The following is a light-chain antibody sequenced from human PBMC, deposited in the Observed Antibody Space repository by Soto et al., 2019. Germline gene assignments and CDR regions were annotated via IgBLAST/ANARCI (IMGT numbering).Light chain of an antibody. J-gene: IGLJ1*01. V-gene: IGLV2-23*02. Sequence: QSVLTHPASVSGTAGQSITISCTGTSTDVGRYDLVSWYRHDPGEAPKLILNRVNKRPSRLSDRFAGSQSGNTASLTSDGLQPEDGAVYFSVSYANSATVAYVFGSGTQ. CDR2: RVN. CDR1: STDVGRYDL. CDR3: VSYANSATVAYV.